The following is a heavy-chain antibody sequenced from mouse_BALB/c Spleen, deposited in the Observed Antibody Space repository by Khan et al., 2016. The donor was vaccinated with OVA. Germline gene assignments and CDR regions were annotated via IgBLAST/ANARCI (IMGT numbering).Heavy chain of an antibody. V-gene: IGHV5-6*01. J-gene: IGHJ4*01. D-gene: IGHD1-2*01. Sequence: EVQLVESGGDLVKPGGSLKLSCAASGFTFSSYGMSWVRQTPDKRLEWVATISSGGHYTYFPDSVMGRFTISRDNAKNTLYLQMSSLKSEDTAMYYCARTITTAKGDYCAMDYWGQGTSVTVSS. CDR1: GFTFSSYG. CDR2: ISSGGHYT. CDR3: ARTITTAKGDYCAMDY.